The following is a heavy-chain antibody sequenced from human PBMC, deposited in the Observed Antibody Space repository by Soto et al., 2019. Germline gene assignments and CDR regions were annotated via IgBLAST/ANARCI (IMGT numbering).Heavy chain of an antibody. CDR1: GFTFSSYW. CDR2: IKQDGSEK. Sequence: GGSLRLSCAASGFTFSSYWMSWVRQAPGKGLEWVANIKQDGSEKYYVDSVKGRFTISRDNAKNSLYLQMNSLRAEDTAVYYCARGIDSNYVADNWFDPWGQGTLVTVSS. V-gene: IGHV3-7*01. J-gene: IGHJ5*02. D-gene: IGHD4-4*01. CDR3: ARGIDSNYVADNWFDP.